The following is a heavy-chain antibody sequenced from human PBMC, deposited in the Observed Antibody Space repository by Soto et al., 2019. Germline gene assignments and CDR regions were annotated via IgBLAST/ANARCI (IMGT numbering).Heavy chain of an antibody. D-gene: IGHD2-15*01. Sequence: SETLSLTCTVSGGSISSYYWSWIRQPPGKGLEWIGYIYYSGSTYYNPSHKSRVTISVDTSKNQFSLKMSSETAADTAVYYCARWGLGYCSGGSCYSAELSRYYYGMDVWGQGTTVT. V-gene: IGHV4-59*06. CDR1: GGSISSYY. CDR3: ARWGLGYCSGGSCYSAELSRYYYGMDV. J-gene: IGHJ6*02. CDR2: IYYSGST.